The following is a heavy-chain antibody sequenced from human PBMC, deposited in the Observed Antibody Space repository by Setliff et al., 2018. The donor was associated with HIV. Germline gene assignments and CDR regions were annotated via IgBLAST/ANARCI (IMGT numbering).Heavy chain of an antibody. Sequence: SETLSLTCAVSGYSISSGYYWGWIRQPPGKGLEWIGRVSSRGDTNYNPSLKSRVTMSVDTSKNQFSLKLTSVTASDTAVYYCARAAAGNTGPSDLWGQGSPVTVSS. CDR3: ARAAAGNTGPSDL. D-gene: IGHD4-17*01. V-gene: IGHV4-38-2*01. CDR1: GYSISSGYY. J-gene: IGHJ5*02. CDR2: VSSRGDT.